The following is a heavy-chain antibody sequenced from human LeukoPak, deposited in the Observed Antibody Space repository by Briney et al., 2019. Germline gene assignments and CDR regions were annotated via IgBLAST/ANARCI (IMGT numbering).Heavy chain of an antibody. CDR2: ISGSGGTT. CDR3: AKLPRSSGWYVDY. CDR1: GFTFSSYA. V-gene: IGHV3-23*01. Sequence: PGGSLRLSCAASGFTFSSYAMSWVRQAPGKGLEWVSAISGSGGTTYYADSVKGRFTISRDNSKNALYLQMNSLRAEDTAVYYCAKLPRSSGWYVDYWGQGTLVTVSS. D-gene: IGHD6-19*01. J-gene: IGHJ4*02.